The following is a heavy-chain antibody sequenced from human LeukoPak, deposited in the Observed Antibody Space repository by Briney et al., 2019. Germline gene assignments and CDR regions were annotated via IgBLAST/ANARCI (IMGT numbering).Heavy chain of an antibody. CDR1: GGSISSSTYY. CDR2: IYYRGST. V-gene: IGHV4-39*01. D-gene: IGHD3-3*01. CDR3: ARLGRTYYDFWSGP. J-gene: IGHJ5*02. Sequence: TSEALSLTCTVSGGSISSSTYYWGWIRQPPGKGLEWIGTIYYRGSTYYNPSLKSRVTISVDTSKNQFSLKLTSVTAAGTAVYYCARLGRTYYDFWSGPWGQGTLVTVSS.